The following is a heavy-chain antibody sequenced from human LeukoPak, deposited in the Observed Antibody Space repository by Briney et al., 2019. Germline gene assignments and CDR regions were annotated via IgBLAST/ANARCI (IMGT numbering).Heavy chain of an antibody. J-gene: IGHJ4*02. CDR1: GFTFSDYY. D-gene: IGHD3-9*01. Sequence: GGSLRLSCAASGFTFSDYYMSWIRQAPGKGLEWVSYISDSSSYTKYADSVKGRFTISRDNAKNSLYLQMNSLRAEDTAVYYCASLNYDILTGSYYFDYWGQGTLVTVSS. V-gene: IGHV3-11*03. CDR3: ASLNYDILTGSYYFDY. CDR2: ISDSSSYT.